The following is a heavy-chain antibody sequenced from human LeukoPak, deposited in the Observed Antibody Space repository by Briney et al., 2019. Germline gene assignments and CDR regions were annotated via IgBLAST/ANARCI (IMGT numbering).Heavy chain of an antibody. Sequence: ASVKVSCKASGYLFTGYYIHWVRQAPGQGLEWMGWINPNSGGTNYAQKFQGRVTMTRDTSISTAYMELSRLRSDDTAVYYCASTARRYCSSTSCPSAFDIWGQGTMVTVSS. V-gene: IGHV1-2*02. CDR1: GYLFTGYY. D-gene: IGHD2-2*01. J-gene: IGHJ3*02. CDR2: INPNSGGT. CDR3: ASTARRYCSSTSCPSAFDI.